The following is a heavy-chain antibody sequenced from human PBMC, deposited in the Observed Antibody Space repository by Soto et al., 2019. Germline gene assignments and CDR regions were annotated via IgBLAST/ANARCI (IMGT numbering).Heavy chain of an antibody. CDR2: ISYDGSNK. D-gene: IGHD3-9*01. Sequence: QVQLVESGGGVVQPGRSLRLSCAASGFTFSSYGMHWVRQAPGKGLEWVADISYDGSNKYYADSVKGRFTISRDNSKNTLYLQMNSLRAEDTAVYYCAKDPRGRYDILTGFDAFDIWGQGTMVTVSS. CDR1: GFTFSSYG. CDR3: AKDPRGRYDILTGFDAFDI. J-gene: IGHJ3*02. V-gene: IGHV3-30*18.